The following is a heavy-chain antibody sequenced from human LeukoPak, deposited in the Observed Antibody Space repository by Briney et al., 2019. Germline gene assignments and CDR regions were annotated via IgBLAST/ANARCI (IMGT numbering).Heavy chain of an antibody. D-gene: IGHD3-16*01. CDR1: GYTFTIYG. Sequence: GASVKVSCKASGYTFTIYGISWVRQAPGQGLEWMGWISAYNGNTNYAQKLQGRVTMTTDTSTSTAYMELRSLRSDDTAVYYCARAWGSPDYYYYMDVWGKGTTATVSS. CDR2: ISAYNGNT. J-gene: IGHJ6*03. V-gene: IGHV1-18*01. CDR3: ARAWGSPDYYYYMDV.